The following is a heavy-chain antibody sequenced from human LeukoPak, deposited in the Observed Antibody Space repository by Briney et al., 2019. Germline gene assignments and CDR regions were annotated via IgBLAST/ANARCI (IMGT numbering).Heavy chain of an antibody. CDR2: IYPGDSDT. V-gene: IGHV5-51*01. CDR3: ARSTQYYCDY. J-gene: IGHJ4*02. CDR1: GYSFATYW. Sequence: GESLKISCRGSGYSFATYWIGWVRQMPGKGLEWMGIIYPGDSDTRYRPSFQGQVTISADKSISTAYLQWSSLKASDTAMYYCARSTQYYCDYWGQGTLVTVSS. D-gene: IGHD2/OR15-2a*01.